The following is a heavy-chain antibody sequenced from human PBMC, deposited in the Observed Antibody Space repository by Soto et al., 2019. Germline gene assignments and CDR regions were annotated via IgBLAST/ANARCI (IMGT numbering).Heavy chain of an antibody. Sequence: SVKVSCKASGGTFSSYAISWVRQAPGQGLEWMGGIIPIFGTANYAQKFQGRVTITADESTSTAYMELSSLRSEDTAVFYCARDPLPNPNLDYWGQGTLVTVSS. V-gene: IGHV1-69*13. CDR1: GGTFSSYA. CDR2: IIPIFGTA. J-gene: IGHJ4*02. CDR3: ARDPLPNPNLDY.